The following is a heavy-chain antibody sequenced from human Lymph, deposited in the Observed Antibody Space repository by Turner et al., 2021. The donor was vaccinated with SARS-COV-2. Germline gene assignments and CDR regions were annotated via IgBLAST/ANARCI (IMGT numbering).Heavy chain of an antibody. D-gene: IGHD5-12*01. CDR1: GFTFSRYA. V-gene: IGHV3-30-3*01. Sequence: QVQLVESGGAVVQPGRSLRLSCAASGFTFSRYAMHWVRQAPGKGLEWVALISYDGSNKYYADSVKGRFTISRDNSKNTLYLQMNSLRADDTAVYYCARDMGGFTDYWGQGTLVTVSS. CDR2: ISYDGSNK. J-gene: IGHJ4*02. CDR3: ARDMGGFTDY.